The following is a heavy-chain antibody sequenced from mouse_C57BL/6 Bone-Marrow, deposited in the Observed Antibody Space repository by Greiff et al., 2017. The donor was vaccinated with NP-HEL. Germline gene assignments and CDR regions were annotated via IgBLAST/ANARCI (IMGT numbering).Heavy chain of an antibody. CDR3: ARPLYYDYDWFAY. D-gene: IGHD2-4*01. CDR1: GFTFSSYG. V-gene: IGHV5-6*01. Sequence: EVQLQESGGDLVKPGGSLKLSCAASGFTFSSYGMSWVRQTPDKRLEWVATISSGGSYTYYPDSVKGRFTISRDNAKNTLYLQMSSLKSEDTAMYYCARPLYYDYDWFAYWGQGTLVTVSA. J-gene: IGHJ3*01. CDR2: ISSGGSYT.